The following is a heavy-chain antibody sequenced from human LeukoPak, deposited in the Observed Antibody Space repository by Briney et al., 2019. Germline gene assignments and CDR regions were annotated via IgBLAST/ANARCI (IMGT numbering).Heavy chain of an antibody. CDR1: GGSVSSGRYY. Sequence: SDILSLTCSVSGGSVSSGRYYWSWIRQPPWKGLELIGHIYYSGSTTYNPSLKSRVTISVDTSKNQLSLKLSSVTAADTAVYYCARDVALYIDLWGRGTLVTVSS. CDR3: ARDVALYIDL. V-gene: IGHV4-61*01. CDR2: IYYSGST. J-gene: IGHJ2*01.